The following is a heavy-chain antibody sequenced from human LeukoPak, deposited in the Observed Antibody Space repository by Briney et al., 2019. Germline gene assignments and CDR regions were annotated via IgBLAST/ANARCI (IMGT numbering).Heavy chain of an antibody. J-gene: IGHJ4*02. CDR3: AKRPSDYGDYVSYFDY. CDR2: ISDDGRRK. V-gene: IGHV3-30*18. D-gene: IGHD4-17*01. Sequence: GGSLRLSCAASGFSFISYGMHWVRQAPGKGLEWVGVISDDGRRKDYADSVKGRSTTSRDNSKDTLYLQMNSLRAEATAVYYCAKRPSDYGDYVSYFDYWGQGTLVTVSS. CDR1: GFSFISYG.